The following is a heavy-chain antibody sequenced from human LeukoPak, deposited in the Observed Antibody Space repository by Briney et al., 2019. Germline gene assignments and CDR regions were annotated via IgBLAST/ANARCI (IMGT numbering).Heavy chain of an antibody. CDR2: ISTDGKDK. V-gene: IGHV3-30*18. J-gene: IGHJ4*02. D-gene: IGHD2-2*01. CDR3: AKDQKWGPADYYFDS. Sequence: GGSLRLSCAASGFTLSNYAMHWVRQALGKGLEWVTVISTDGKDKKYADSVKGRFAISRDNSKNTLDLQMNSLRAEDTAVYYCAKDQKWGPADYYFDSWGQGTLVTVSS. CDR1: GFTLSNYA.